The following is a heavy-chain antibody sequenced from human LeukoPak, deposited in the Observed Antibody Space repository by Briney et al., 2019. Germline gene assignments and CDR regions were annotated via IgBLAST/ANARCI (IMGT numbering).Heavy chain of an antibody. D-gene: IGHD3-3*01. CDR3: AREAYDFWFDY. J-gene: IGHJ4*02. CDR1: GYTFTSYG. Sequence: ASVKVSCKASGYTFTSYGISWVRQAPGQGLEWMGWISTYSGNTNYAQMLQGRVTMTTDTSTSTAYMELRSLRSDDTAVYYCAREAYDFWFDYWGQGTLVTVSS. V-gene: IGHV1-18*01. CDR2: ISTYSGNT.